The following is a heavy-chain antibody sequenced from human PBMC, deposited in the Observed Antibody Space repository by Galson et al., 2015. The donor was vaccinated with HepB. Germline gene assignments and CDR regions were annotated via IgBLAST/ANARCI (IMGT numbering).Heavy chain of an antibody. CDR1: GFSFSTHT. Sequence: SLRLSCAASGFSFSTHTMDWVRQAPGKGLEWVSYISRSSNTIYYADSVKGRFTISRDNAKNSLYLQMNSLRDEDTAVYYCARGPGDVWESGWYYFDSWGHGTLVIVSS. V-gene: IGHV3-48*02. D-gene: IGHD6-19*01. CDR3: ARGPGDVWESGWYYFDS. CDR2: ISRSSNTI. J-gene: IGHJ4*01.